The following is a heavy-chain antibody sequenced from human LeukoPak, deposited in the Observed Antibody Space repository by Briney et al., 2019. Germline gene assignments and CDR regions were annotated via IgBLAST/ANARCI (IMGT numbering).Heavy chain of an antibody. D-gene: IGHD3-22*01. Sequence: PSETLSLTCAVYGGSFSGYYWSWLRQPPGKGLEWIGEINHSGSTNYNPSLKSRVTMSVDTSKNQFSLKLSSVTAADTAVYYCARDAGETYYYDSSGYNLWYFDYWGQGTLVTVSS. CDR3: ARDAGETYYYDSSGYNLWYFDY. CDR2: INHSGST. J-gene: IGHJ4*02. V-gene: IGHV4-34*01. CDR1: GGSFSGYY.